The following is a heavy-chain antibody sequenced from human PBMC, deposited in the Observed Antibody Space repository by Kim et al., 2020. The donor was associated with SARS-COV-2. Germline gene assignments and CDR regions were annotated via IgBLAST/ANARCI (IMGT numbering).Heavy chain of an antibody. D-gene: IGHD6-19*01. CDR3: AKVYSSGWDFDY. J-gene: IGHJ4*02. V-gene: IGHV3-30*02. Sequence: YYAGSGKSRFTICRDKSQNTLYLQMISLRAEDTAVYYCAKVYSSGWDFDYWGQGTLVPVSS.